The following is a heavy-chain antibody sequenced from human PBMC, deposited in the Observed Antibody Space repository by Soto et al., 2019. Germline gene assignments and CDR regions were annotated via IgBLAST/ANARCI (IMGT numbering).Heavy chain of an antibody. D-gene: IGHD3-10*01. CDR2: ISGSGGST. V-gene: IGHV3-23*01. CDR1: GFSFSSYA. Sequence: GESLKISCAASGFSFSSYAMSWVRQAPGKGLEWVSVISGSGGSTDYADSVKGRFTISRDNSKNTLYLQMNSLRAEDTALYYCAKGLYYGSRNDFNYYYMDVWGKGTTVTVSS. CDR3: AKGLYYGSRNDFNYYYMDV. J-gene: IGHJ6*03.